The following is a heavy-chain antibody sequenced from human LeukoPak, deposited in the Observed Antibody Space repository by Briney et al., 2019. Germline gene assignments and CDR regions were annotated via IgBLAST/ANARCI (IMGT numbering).Heavy chain of an antibody. Sequence: GGSLRLSCAASGFTFSSYAMSWVRQAPGQGLEWMGGIIPIFGTANYAQKFQGRVTITADESTSTAYMELSSLRSEDTAVYYCARVGAIDYWGQGTLVTVSS. V-gene: IGHV1-69*01. CDR3: ARVGAIDY. CDR2: IIPIFGTA. CDR1: GFTFSSYA. J-gene: IGHJ4*02. D-gene: IGHD1-26*01.